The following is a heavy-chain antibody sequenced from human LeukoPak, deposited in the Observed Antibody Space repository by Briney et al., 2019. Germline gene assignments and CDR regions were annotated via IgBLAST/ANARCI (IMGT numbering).Heavy chain of an antibody. J-gene: IGHJ5*02. CDR3: ALQPARRLSWFDP. CDR2: IRYGSNK. CDR1: GFTFSSYG. V-gene: IGHV3-30*02. Sequence: GGSLRLSCAASGFTFSSYGMHWVRQAPGKGLEWVAFIRYGSNKYYADSVKGRFTISRDNSRNTLYLQMNSLRAEDTAVYYCALQPARRLSWFDPWGQGTLVTVSS. D-gene: IGHD2-2*01.